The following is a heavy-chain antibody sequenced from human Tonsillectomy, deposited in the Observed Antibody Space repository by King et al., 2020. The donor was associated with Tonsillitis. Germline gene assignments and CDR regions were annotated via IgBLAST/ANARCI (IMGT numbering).Heavy chain of an antibody. CDR1: GFTFSSYE. V-gene: IGHV3-48*03. CDR2: ISRSGRII. CDR3: ARDPIVGANFDY. D-gene: IGHD1-26*01. J-gene: IGHJ4*02. Sequence: VQLVESGGGLVQPGGSLRLSCAASGFTFSSYEMNWVRQAPGEGLEGVSYISRSGRIIYYADSVKGRFTISRDNAKNSLYLQMNSLRAAETAVYYCARDPIVGANFDYWGQGTLVTVAT.